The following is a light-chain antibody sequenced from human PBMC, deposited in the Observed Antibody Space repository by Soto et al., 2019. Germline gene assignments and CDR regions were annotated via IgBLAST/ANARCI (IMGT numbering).Light chain of an antibody. CDR3: MQALQTPLT. V-gene: IGKV2-28*01. J-gene: IGKJ4*01. Sequence: DIVMTQSPLSLPVTPGEPASISCRSSQSLLHRSGYNYLTWYLQKPGQSPQLLIYLGSSRASGVPDRFSGSGSSTDFTLKISRVEAEDVGVYYCMQALQTPLTFGGGTKVEIK. CDR1: QSLLHRSGYNY. CDR2: LGS.